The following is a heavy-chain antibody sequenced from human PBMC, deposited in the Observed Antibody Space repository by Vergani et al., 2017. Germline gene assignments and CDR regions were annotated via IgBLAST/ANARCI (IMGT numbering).Heavy chain of an antibody. Sequence: QVQLVESGGGVVQPGRSLRLSCAASGFTFSSYTMNWVRQAPGKGLEWVAVISYDGSKKYYGDSVKGRFTISRDNSKNTLYLQMNSLRAEDTAMYYCARDDRLQQNYGMDVWGQGTTVTVSS. D-gene: IGHD4-11*01. V-gene: IGHV3-30*01. CDR2: ISYDGSKK. CDR3: ARDDRLQQNYGMDV. J-gene: IGHJ6*02. CDR1: GFTFSSYT.